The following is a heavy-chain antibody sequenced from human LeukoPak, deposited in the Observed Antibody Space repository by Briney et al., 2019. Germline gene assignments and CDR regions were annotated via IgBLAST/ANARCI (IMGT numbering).Heavy chain of an antibody. CDR3: ARVRSGSPGAFDI. J-gene: IGHJ3*02. V-gene: IGHV4-39*07. Sequence: SETLSLTCTVSGGSISSSSYYWGWIRQPPGKGLEWIGSIYYSGSTYYNPSLKSRVTISVDTSKNQFSLKLSSVTAADTAVYYYARVRSGSPGAFDIWGQGTMVTVSS. CDR1: GGSISSSSYY. D-gene: IGHD1-26*01. CDR2: IYYSGST.